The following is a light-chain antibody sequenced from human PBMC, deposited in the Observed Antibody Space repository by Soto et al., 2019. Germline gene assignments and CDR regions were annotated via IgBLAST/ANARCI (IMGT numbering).Light chain of an antibody. V-gene: IGLV1-47*01. CDR1: TPNIGTHY. CDR2: SND. J-gene: IGLJ1*01. Sequence: QSVLTQPPSASGTPGQRVTISCSGSTPNIGTHYVSWYQHLPGSAPKLLIHSNDQRPSGVPDRISASRSGPSASLAISGLRSEDAADYYCAPRDDNLSGYVFGGGTKVTV. CDR3: APRDDNLSGYV.